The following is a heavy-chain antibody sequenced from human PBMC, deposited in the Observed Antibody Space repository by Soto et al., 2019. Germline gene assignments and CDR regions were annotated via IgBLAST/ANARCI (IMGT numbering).Heavy chain of an antibody. J-gene: IGHJ6*02. CDR2: TYYRSKWYN. V-gene: IGHV6-1*01. Sequence: SQTLSLTCAISGDSVSSNSAAWNWIRQSPSRGLEWLGRTYYRSKWYNDYAVSVKSRITINPDTSKNQFSLQLNSVTPEDTAVYYCARAGDFWSGYRLPYYYYGMDVWGQGTMVTVSS. CDR3: ARAGDFWSGYRLPYYYYGMDV. D-gene: IGHD3-3*01. CDR1: GDSVSSNSAA.